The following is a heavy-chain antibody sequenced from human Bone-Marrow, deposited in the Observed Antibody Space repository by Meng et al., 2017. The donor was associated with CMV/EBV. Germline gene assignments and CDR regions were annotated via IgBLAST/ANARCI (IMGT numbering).Heavy chain of an antibody. CDR2: IYNSGSA. CDR3: ARGRWSTVTYEVYRYFDL. Sequence: TKDGYYWSWIRQRPGQGLEWIGPIYNSGSAHYNPSLESRVTISVVETSTNRFSLKLRSVTAADTAVYFCARGRWSTVTYEVYRYFDLWGRGTLVTVSS. D-gene: IGHD4-11*01. V-gene: IGHV4-31*02. CDR1: TKDGYY. J-gene: IGHJ2*01.